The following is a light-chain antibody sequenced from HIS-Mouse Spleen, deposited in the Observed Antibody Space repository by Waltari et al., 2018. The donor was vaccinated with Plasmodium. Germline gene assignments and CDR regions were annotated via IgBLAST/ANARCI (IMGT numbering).Light chain of an antibody. Sequence: EIVMTQSPATLSLSPGERATISCSDSQSVSSSYLSWYQQKPGQAPRLLLYGASTRATGIPARFSGSGSGTDFTLTISSLQPEDFAVYYCQQDYNVPYTFGQGTKLEIK. V-gene: IGKV3D-7*01. J-gene: IGKJ2*01. CDR2: GAS. CDR1: QSVSSSY. CDR3: QQDYNVPYT.